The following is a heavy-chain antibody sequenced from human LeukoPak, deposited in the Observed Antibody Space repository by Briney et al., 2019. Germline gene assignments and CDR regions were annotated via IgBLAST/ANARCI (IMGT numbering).Heavy chain of an antibody. D-gene: IGHD3-3*02. CDR2: IYNDGST. J-gene: IGHJ4*02. V-gene: IGHV3-53*01. CDR3: ARGGYFSTY. CDR1: GXTVSNKY. Sequence: GGSLRLSCAASGXTVSNKYMNWVRQAPGKGLEWVSIIYNDGSTYYADSVKGRFTISRDNSKNTLYLQMNSLRAEDTAVYYCARGGYFSTYWGQGILVTVSS.